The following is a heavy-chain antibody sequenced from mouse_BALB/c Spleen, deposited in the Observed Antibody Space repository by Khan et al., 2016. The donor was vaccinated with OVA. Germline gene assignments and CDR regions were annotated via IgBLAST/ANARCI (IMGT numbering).Heavy chain of an antibody. V-gene: IGHV1-7*01. CDR1: GYTFINYW. CDR2: INPSTGYT. J-gene: IGHJ2*01. Sequence: VQLQQSGAELAKPGASVKMSCKASGYTFINYWILWVKQRPGQGLEWIGYINPSTGYTEYNQNFKDKATLTADKYYSTAYMQLSSLTSEDSAVYYCARRGLRWDFDYWGQGTTLTVSS. CDR3: ARRGLRWDFDY. D-gene: IGHD1-1*01.